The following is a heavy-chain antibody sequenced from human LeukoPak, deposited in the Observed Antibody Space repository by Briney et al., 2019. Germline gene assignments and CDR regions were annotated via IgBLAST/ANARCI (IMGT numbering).Heavy chain of an antibody. CDR1: GFTLSSYS. D-gene: IGHD5-18*01. J-gene: IGHJ6*02. V-gene: IGHV3-21*01. CDR3: ARDVDTAMVSYYYYYGMDV. CDR2: ISSSSSYI. Sequence: GSLRLSCAASGFTLSSYSMNWVRQAPGKGLEWVSSISSSSSYIYYADSVKGRFTISRDNAKNSLYLQMNSLRAEDTAVYYCARDVDTAMVSYYYYYGMDVWGQGTTVTVSS.